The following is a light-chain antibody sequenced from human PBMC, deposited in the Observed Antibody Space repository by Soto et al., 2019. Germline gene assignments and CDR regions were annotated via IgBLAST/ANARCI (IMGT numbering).Light chain of an antibody. CDR1: SSNIGAGYP. CDR3: AAWDDSLNGVV. CDR2: G. Sequence: QSVLTQPPSVSGAPGQRVTISCTGSSSNIGAGYPVHWYQQLPGTAPKLLVAGNRPSGVPDRFSVSKSGASASLAITGLQAEDEADYYCAAWDDSLNGVVFGGGTKLTVL. J-gene: IGLJ2*01. V-gene: IGLV1-40*01.